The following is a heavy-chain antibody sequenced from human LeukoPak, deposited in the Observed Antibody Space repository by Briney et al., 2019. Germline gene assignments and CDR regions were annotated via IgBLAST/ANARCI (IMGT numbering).Heavy chain of an antibody. V-gene: IGHV3-23*01. D-gene: IGHD6-13*01. Sequence: GGSLRLSCATSGFIFNYYAMSWVRQAPGKGLEWVSGISGSDGSTYYADSVKGRFTISRDNAKNSLYLQMNSLRAEDTAVYYCARVSTAVSLAIDYWGQGTLVTVST. CDR3: ARVSTAVSLAIDY. J-gene: IGHJ4*02. CDR2: ISGSDGST. CDR1: GFIFNYYA.